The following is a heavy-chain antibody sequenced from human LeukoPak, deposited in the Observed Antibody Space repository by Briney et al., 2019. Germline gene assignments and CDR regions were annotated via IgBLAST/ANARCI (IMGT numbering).Heavy chain of an antibody. Sequence: GGSLRLSCAASGFTVSSNYMSWVRQAPGKGLEWVSVIYSGGSTYYADSVKGRFTISRDNSKNTLCLQMNSLRAEDTAVYYCARGGGYSGYDNFDYWGQGTLVTVSS. CDR3: ARGGGYSGYDNFDY. J-gene: IGHJ4*02. D-gene: IGHD5-12*01. V-gene: IGHV3-53*01. CDR1: GFTVSSNY. CDR2: IYSGGST.